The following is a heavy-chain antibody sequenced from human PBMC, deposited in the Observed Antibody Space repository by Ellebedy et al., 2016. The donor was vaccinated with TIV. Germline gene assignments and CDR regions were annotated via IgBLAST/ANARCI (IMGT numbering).Heavy chain of an antibody. CDR2: ISSSSSYI. D-gene: IGHD3-10*01. CDR3: ARRYYYGSGETDY. CDR1: GFTFSSYS. J-gene: IGHJ4*02. Sequence: GESLKISXAASGFTFSSYSMNWVRQAPGKGLEWVSSISSSSSYIYYADSVKGRFTISRDNAKNSLFLQMNSLRDEDTAVYFCARRYYYGSGETDYWGQGTLVTVSS. V-gene: IGHV3-21*01.